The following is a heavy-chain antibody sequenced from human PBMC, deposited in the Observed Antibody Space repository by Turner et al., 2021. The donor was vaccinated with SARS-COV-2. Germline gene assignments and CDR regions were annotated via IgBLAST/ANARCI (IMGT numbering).Heavy chain of an antibody. CDR1: GFTFSSYA. Sequence: QVQPVECGGGVVQPGRYLRLSCAASGFTFSSYAMHWVRQAPGKGLEWVALISYDGSNKYYADSVKGRFTISRDNSKSTLYLQMKSLRAEDTAVYYCARDGGGMLRTWGQGTLVTVSS. J-gene: IGHJ4*02. CDR2: ISYDGSNK. V-gene: IGHV3-30-3*01. D-gene: IGHD3-16*01. CDR3: ARDGGGMLRT.